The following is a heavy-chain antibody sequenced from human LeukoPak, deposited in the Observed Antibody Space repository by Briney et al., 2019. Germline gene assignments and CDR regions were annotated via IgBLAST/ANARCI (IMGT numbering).Heavy chain of an antibody. V-gene: IGHV1-24*01. CDR2: FDPEDGET. CDR1: GYTLTELS. J-gene: IGHJ3*02. Sequence: GASVKVSCKVSGYTLTELSMHWVRQAPGKGLEWMGGFDPEDGETIYAQKFQGRVTMTEDTSTDTAYMELSSLRSEDTAEYYCAKSLLTTASGTGRAFDIWGQGTMVTVSS. D-gene: IGHD1-26*01. CDR3: AKSLLTTASGTGRAFDI.